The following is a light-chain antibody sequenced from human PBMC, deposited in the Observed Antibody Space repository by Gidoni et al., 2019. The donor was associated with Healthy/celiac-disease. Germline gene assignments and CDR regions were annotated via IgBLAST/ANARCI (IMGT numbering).Light chain of an antibody. V-gene: IGKV3-11*01. CDR2: DAS. CDR3: QQRSN. J-gene: IGKJ3*01. Sequence: IVLTQSPATLSLSPGERATLSCRASQSVSSYLAWYQQKPGQAPRLLIDDASNRATGSPARFSGSGSGTDFTLTISSLEPEDFAVYYCQQRSNFGPGTKVDIK. CDR1: QSVSSY.